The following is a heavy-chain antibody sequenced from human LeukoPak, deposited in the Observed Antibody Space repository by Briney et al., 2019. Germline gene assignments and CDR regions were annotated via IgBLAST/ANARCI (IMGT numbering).Heavy chain of an antibody. CDR3: VRDWEGFNFDI. J-gene: IGHJ3*02. CDR1: GGSVRSYY. CDR2: IHNSGGT. V-gene: IGHV4-59*02. D-gene: IGHD1-26*01. Sequence: SETLSLTCTVSGGSVRSYYWSWIRQPPGGGLEWIAYIHNSGGTNYNPSLNNLVTISVDTSKNQFSLKLRSVTAADTAVYYCVRDWEGFNFDIWGQGTMVTVSS.